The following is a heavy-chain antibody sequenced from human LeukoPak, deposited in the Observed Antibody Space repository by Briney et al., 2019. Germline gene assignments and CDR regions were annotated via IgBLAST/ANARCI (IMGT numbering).Heavy chain of an antibody. Sequence: PSETLSLTCTVSGGSISSFYGSWIRQPPGKGLEWIGYIYYSGSTKYNPSLKSRVTISVDASKNQFSLKLSSVTAADTAVYYCARHVDTAMVVDHWGQGTLVAVSS. CDR3: ARHVDTAMVVDH. J-gene: IGHJ4*02. D-gene: IGHD5-18*01. CDR1: GGSISSFY. CDR2: IYYSGST. V-gene: IGHV4-59*01.